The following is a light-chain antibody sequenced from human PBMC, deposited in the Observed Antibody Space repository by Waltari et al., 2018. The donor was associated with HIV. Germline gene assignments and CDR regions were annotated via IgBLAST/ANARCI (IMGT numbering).Light chain of an antibody. CDR2: EVS. J-gene: IGLJ1*01. CDR1: SRDVGSYNL. V-gene: IGLV2-23*02. CDR3: CSYAGSSTYV. Sequence: QSALTQPASVSGSPGQSLTLSCTGTSRDVGSYNLVPWYQQHPGKAPKLMIYEVSTRPSGVSNRFSGSKSGNTASLTISGLQAEDEADYYCCSYAGSSTYVFGTGTKVTVL.